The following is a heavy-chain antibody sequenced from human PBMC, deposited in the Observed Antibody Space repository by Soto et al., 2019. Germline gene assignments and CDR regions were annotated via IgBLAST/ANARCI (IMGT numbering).Heavy chain of an antibody. CDR3: ARDHDYVALWNY. Sequence: ASVKVSCKASGYTFTSYGISWVRQAPGQGLEWMGWISAYNGNTKYSQKFQGRVTITRDTSASTAYMELSSLRSEDTAVYYCARDHDYVALWNYWGQGTLVTVSS. D-gene: IGHD3-16*01. V-gene: IGHV1-18*01. CDR2: ISAYNGNT. J-gene: IGHJ4*02. CDR1: GYTFTSYG.